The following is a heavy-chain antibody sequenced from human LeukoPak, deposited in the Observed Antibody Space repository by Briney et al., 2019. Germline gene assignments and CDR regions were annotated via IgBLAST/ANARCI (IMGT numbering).Heavy chain of an antibody. V-gene: IGHV3-7*01. CDR3: ARERALGYGDYGYYYGMDV. J-gene: IGHJ6*02. CDR1: GFSFSTYW. D-gene: IGHD4-17*01. Sequence: GGPLRLSCADSGFSFSTYWMSWVRQAPGKGLEWVANIKQDGSEKYYVGSVKGRFTISRDNAKNSLYLQMNSLRAEDTAVYYCARERALGYGDYGYYYGMDVSGQGTTVTVSS. CDR2: IKQDGSEK.